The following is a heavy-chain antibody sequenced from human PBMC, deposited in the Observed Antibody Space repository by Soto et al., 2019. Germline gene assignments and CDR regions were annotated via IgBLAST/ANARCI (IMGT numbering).Heavy chain of an antibody. D-gene: IGHD3-22*01. V-gene: IGHV1-69*13. J-gene: IGHJ3*02. CDR2: IIPIFGTA. Sequence: SVKVSCKASGGTFSSYAISWVRQAPGQGLEWMGGIIPIFGTANYAQKFQGRVTITADESTSTAYMELSSLRSEDTAVYYCVVTMIVVVTPDAFDIWGQGTMVTVS. CDR3: VVTMIVVVTPDAFDI. CDR1: GGTFSSYA.